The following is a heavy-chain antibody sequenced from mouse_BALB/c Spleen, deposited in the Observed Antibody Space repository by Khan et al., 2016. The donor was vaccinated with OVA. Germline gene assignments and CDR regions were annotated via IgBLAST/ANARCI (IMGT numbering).Heavy chain of an antibody. Sequence: EVELVESGGGLVKPGGSLKLSCAASGFTFSDYYMYWVRQTPEKRLEWVATISDGGSYTYYPDSVKGRFTISRDDAKNNLYLQMSSLKSDDAAMYCCARGYYGNPFAYWGQGTLVTVSA. CDR3: ARGYYGNPFAY. CDR2: ISDGGSYT. J-gene: IGHJ3*01. V-gene: IGHV5-4*02. D-gene: IGHD2-1*01. CDR1: GFTFSDYY.